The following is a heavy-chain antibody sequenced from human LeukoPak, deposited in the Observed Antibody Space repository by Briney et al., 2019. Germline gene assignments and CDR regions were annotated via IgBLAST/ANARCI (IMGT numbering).Heavy chain of an antibody. D-gene: IGHD3-10*01. Sequence: SETLSLTCTVSSGSMSTSNYYWGWVRQPPGKALEWIGNIFYSGSTNYNPSLKSRVTISVDTSKNQFSLKLSSVTAADTAVYYCARDGVRGVMVFDYWGQGTLVTVSS. J-gene: IGHJ4*02. CDR1: SGSMSTSNYY. V-gene: IGHV4-39*07. CDR2: IFYSGST. CDR3: ARDGVRGVMVFDY.